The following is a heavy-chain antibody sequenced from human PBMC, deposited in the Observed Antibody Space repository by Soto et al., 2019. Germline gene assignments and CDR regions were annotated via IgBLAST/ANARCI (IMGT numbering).Heavy chain of an antibody. D-gene: IGHD1-7*01. CDR1: GFTFSSYG. J-gene: IGHJ4*02. CDR3: ARPYNWNYGPPHY. V-gene: IGHV3-33*01. Sequence: GGSLRLSCAASGFTFSSYGMHWVRQAPGKGLEWVAVIWYDGSNKYYADSVKGRFTISRDNSKNTLYLQMNSLRAEDTAVYYCARPYNWNYGPPHYWGQGTLVTVSS. CDR2: IWYDGSNK.